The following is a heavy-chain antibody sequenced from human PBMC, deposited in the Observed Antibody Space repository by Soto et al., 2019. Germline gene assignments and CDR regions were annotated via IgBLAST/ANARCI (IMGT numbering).Heavy chain of an antibody. CDR2: IYYSGST. Sequence: SETLSLTCTVSGGSISSSSYYWGWIRQPPGKGLEWIGSIYYSGSTYYNPSLKSRVTISVDTSKNQFSLKLSSVTAADTAVYYCARHRIAAAEFFDYWGQGTLVTVSS. CDR1: GGSISSSSYY. CDR3: ARHRIAAAEFFDY. J-gene: IGHJ4*02. D-gene: IGHD6-13*01. V-gene: IGHV4-39*01.